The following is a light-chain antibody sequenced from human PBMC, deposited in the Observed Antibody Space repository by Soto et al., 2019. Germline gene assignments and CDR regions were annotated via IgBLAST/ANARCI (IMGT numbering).Light chain of an antibody. CDR1: HGFXSRY. CDR3: QQYGSATST. J-gene: IGKJ5*01. CDR2: DAS. V-gene: IGKV3-20*01. Sequence: IVLKKCPGTLCLSPGDGATLPCKASHGFXSRYLAWYQQKPGQAPRIRXYDASNMATGSPDRLSGSGSGTDFTLPISRMEPEYFAVYFFQQYGSATSTFGQGTRLEIK.